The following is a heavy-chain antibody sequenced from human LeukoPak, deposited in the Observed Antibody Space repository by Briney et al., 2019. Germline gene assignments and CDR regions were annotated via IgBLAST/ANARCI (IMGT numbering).Heavy chain of an antibody. CDR1: GGSISSSNW. CDR2: IYHSGST. J-gene: IGHJ6*03. Sequence: SETLSLTCAVSGGSISSSNWWSWVRPPPGKGLEWIGEIYHSGSTNYNPSLKSRVTISVDKSKNQFSLKLSSVTAADTAVYYCARDPRYYYYYMDVWGKGTTVTVSS. V-gene: IGHV4-4*02. CDR3: ARDPRYYYYYMDV.